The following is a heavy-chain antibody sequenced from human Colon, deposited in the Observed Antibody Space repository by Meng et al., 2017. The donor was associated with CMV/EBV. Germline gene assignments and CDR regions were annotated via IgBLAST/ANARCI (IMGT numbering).Heavy chain of an antibody. CDR3: AKEAGGAHYGLDV. Sequence: GESLKISCAASGFTFSSYGMVWVRQAPGKGLEWVAFIQYDGNTKHYADSMKGRFTISRDNFNNTLHLHMDGLRVEDTAVYYCAKEAGGAHYGLDVWGQGTTGT. D-gene: IGHD1-26*01. CDR1: GFTFSSYG. J-gene: IGHJ6*02. V-gene: IGHV3-30*02. CDR2: IQYDGNTK.